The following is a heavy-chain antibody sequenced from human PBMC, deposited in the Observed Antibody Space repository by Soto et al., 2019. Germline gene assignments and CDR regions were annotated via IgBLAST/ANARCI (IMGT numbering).Heavy chain of an antibody. CDR3: AKSVDTNWGFGPHNWFDP. J-gene: IGHJ5*02. CDR1: RFTFAYYA. CDR2: NSGRADST. V-gene: IGHV3-23*01. Sequence: EVQLLESGGDLVQPGGSLRLSCAASRFTFAYYAMSWVRQGPGQGRGWVSANSGRADSTYYADAVKGRFTISRDNSKNTQYLQMNSLRGEDTALYYCAKSVDTNWGFGPHNWFDPWGQGTLVTVSS. D-gene: IGHD7-27*01.